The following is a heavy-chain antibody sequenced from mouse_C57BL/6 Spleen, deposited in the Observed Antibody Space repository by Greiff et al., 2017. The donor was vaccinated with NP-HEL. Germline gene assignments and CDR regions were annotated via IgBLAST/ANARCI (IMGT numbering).Heavy chain of an antibody. Sequence: VQLQQSVAELVRPGASVKLSCTASGFNIKNTYMHWVKQRPEQGLEWIGRIDPANGNTKYAPKFQGKATLTADTSSNTAYLQLSSLTSEDTAIYFCARTNCDEGDYFDDRGPGTTLTVSS. CDR2: IDPANGNT. CDR3: ARTNCDEGDYFDD. CDR1: GFNIKNTY. D-gene: IGHD4-1*01. J-gene: IGHJ2*01. V-gene: IGHV14-3*01.